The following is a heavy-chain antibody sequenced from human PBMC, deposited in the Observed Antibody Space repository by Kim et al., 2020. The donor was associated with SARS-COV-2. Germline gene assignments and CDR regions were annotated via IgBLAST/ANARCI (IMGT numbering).Heavy chain of an antibody. CDR3: ARDRGFSIRWFGEYEQYYFDV. Sequence: SQTLSLTCAISGDSVSSNSAAWNWIRQSPSRGLEWLGRTYYRSKWYNDYAVSVKSRITINPDTSKNQFSLQLNSMTPEDTAVYYCARDRGFSIRWFGEYEQYYFDVWGQGTLVTVSS. CDR1: GDSVSSNSAA. J-gene: IGHJ4*02. D-gene: IGHD3-10*01. CDR2: TYYRSKWYN. V-gene: IGHV6-1*01.